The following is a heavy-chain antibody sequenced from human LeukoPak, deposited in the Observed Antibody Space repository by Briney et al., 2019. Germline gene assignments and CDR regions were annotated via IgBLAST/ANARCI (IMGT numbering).Heavy chain of an antibody. CDR1: GFTVSNDY. Sequence: GGSLRLSCAVSGFTVSNDYVSCVRHAPGEGGEWVSVIHGGGDTYYADSVRGRFTISRDNFENTLFLQMDSLRAEDTTVYYCTRLLPSSHHFFDSWGQGTLVTVSS. V-gene: IGHV3-53*01. CDR3: TRLLPSSHHFFDS. D-gene: IGHD6-6*01. CDR2: IHGGGDT. J-gene: IGHJ4*02.